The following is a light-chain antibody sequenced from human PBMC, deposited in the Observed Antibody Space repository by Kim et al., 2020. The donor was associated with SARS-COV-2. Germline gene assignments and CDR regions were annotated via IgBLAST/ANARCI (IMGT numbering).Light chain of an antibody. J-gene: IGKJ2*01. CDR3: QQYYSAPHT. V-gene: IGKV4-1*01. CDR2: WAS. Sequence: RATINCKSSPSVLYSSNNRNYLAWYQQKPGQPPKLLIYWASTRESGVPDRFSGSGSGTDFTLTISSLQAEDVAVYYCQQYYSAPHTFGQGTKLEI. CDR1: PSVLYSSNNRNY.